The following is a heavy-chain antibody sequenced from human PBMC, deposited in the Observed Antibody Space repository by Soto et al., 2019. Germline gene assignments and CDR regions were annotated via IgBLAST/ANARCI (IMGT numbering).Heavy chain of an antibody. V-gene: IGHV4-31*03. CDR3: ATDCRSCSSTSCYPADAFDT. D-gene: IGHD2-2*01. J-gene: IGHJ3*02. CDR1: GYSITAGGYY. Sequence: PSETLSLTCFVSGYSITAGGYYWSWIRHRPGKGLEWIGSFYSSGSIIYNPSLRSRVTISVDTSKNQFSLKLSSVTAADTAVYYCATDCRSCSSTSCYPADAFDTWGQGTMVPV. CDR2: FYSSGSI.